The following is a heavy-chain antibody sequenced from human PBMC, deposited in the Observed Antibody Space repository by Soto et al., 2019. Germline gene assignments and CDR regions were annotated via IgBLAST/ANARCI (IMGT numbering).Heavy chain of an antibody. CDR3: ARVVAARTGYYYGMDV. D-gene: IGHD6-6*01. J-gene: IGHJ6*02. CDR1: GGTFSSYA. Sequence: SVKVSCKASGGTFSSYAISLVRQAPGQGLEWMGGIIPIFGTANYAQKFQGRVTITADESTSTAYMELSSLRSEDTAVYHCARVVAARTGYYYGMDVWGQGTTVTVSS. V-gene: IGHV1-69*13. CDR2: IIPIFGTA.